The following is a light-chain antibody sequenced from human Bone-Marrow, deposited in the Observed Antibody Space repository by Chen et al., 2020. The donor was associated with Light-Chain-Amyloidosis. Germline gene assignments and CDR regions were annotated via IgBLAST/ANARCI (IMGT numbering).Light chain of an antibody. V-gene: IGKV1-39*01. CDR3: RQTYTTPLET. Sequence: DIQMTQSPSSLPASVGDRVTITCRASQSITTYLNWYQQKQGKAPKLLIYAASSMQSEVTSRISGKGSGRDFTLTINILQPEDFEAYYCRQTYTTPLETFGPGTRVD. CDR2: AAS. CDR1: QSITTY. J-gene: IGKJ3*01.